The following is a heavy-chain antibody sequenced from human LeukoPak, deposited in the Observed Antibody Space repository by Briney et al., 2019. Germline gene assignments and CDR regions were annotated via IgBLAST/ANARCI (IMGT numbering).Heavy chain of an antibody. Sequence: SETLSLTCAVYGGSFSGYYWSWIRQPPGKGLEWIGEINHSGSTNYNPSLKSRVTISVDTSKNQFSLKLSSVTAADTAVYYCARGRGYYYGSGSYCNVGHPPGVYGYWGQGTLVTVSS. CDR2: INHSGST. D-gene: IGHD3-10*01. J-gene: IGHJ4*02. V-gene: IGHV4-34*01. CDR1: GGSFSGYY. CDR3: ARGRGYYYGSGSYCNVGHPPGVYGY.